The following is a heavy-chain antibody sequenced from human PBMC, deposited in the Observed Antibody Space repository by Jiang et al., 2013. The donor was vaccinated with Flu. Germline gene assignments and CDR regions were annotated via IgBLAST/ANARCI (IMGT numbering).Heavy chain of an antibody. CDR3: ARARVVVTATPLGYYYYGMDV. V-gene: IGHV4-34*01. CDR2: INHSGST. CDR1: GGSFSGYY. Sequence: LLKPSETLSLTCAVYGGSFSGYYWSWIRQPPGKGLEWIGEINHSGSTNYNPSLKSRVTISVDTSKNQFSLKLSSVTAADTAVYYCARARVVVTATPLGYYYYGMDVWGQGTTVTVSS. J-gene: IGHJ6*02. D-gene: IGHD2-21*02.